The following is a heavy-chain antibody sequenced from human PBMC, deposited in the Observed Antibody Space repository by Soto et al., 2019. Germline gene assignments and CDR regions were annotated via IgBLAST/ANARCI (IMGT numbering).Heavy chain of an antibody. CDR1: GYSFTSYW. CDR3: ARDYYGSGSYYNGDY. J-gene: IGHJ4*02. V-gene: IGHV5-10-1*01. D-gene: IGHD3-10*01. Sequence: GESLKISCKGSGYSFTSYWISWVRRMPGKGLEWMGRIDPSDSYTNYSPSFQGHVTISADKSISTAYLQWSSLKASDTAMYYCARDYYGSGSYYNGDYWGQGTLVTVSS. CDR2: IDPSDSYT.